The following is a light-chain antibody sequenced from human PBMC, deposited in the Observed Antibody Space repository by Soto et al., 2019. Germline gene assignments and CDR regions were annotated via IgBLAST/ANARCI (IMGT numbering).Light chain of an antibody. J-gene: IGLJ1*01. V-gene: IGLV2-14*01. CDR2: DVS. Sequence: QSVLNQPASVSGSPGQSITISCTGTSSDVGDYNYVSWYQQHPGKAPKPMIYDVSNRPSGVSNRFSGSKSGNTASLTISGLQAEDEADYYCSSYTSSSTPYVFGTGTKVTVL. CDR1: SSDVGDYNY. CDR3: SSYTSSSTPYV.